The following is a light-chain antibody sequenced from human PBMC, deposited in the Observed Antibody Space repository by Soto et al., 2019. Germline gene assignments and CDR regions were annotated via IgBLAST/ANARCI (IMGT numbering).Light chain of an antibody. V-gene: IGKV1-5*03. Sequence: DIQMTQSPSILSASVGDRVTITCRASQRISSWLDWYQQKPGKAPKLLIYKASSLESEVPSRFSGSGSGTEFTLTISSLQPDDFATYYCQQYNSYWTFGQGTKVETK. J-gene: IGKJ1*01. CDR3: QQYNSYWT. CDR2: KAS. CDR1: QRISSW.